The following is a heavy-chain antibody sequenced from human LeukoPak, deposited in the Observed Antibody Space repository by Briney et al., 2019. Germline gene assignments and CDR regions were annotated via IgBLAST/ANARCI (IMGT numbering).Heavy chain of an antibody. J-gene: IGHJ1*01. V-gene: IGHV3-49*03. CDR2: IRSKAYGGTT. D-gene: IGHD6-13*01. Sequence: GGSLRLSCTASGFTFGDYAMSWFRQAPGKGLEWVGFIRSKAYGGTTEYAASVKGRFTISRDDSKSIAYLQMNSLKTEDTAVYYCTRSSQDIAAAGTEYFQHWGQGTLVTVSS. CDR1: GFTFGDYA. CDR3: TRSSQDIAAAGTEYFQH.